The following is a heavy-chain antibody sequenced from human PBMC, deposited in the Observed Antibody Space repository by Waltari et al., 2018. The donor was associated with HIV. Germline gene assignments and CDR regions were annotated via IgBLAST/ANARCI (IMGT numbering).Heavy chain of an antibody. CDR1: GGSFSGYY. V-gene: IGHV4-34*01. J-gene: IGHJ4*02. CDR2: INHSGIT. D-gene: IGHD6-6*01. Sequence: QVQLQQWGAGLLKPSETLSLTCAVYGGSFSGYYWSWIRQPPGTGLEWIGEINHSGITNYHPSLKSRVTISVDTSKNQFSLKLSSVTAADTAVYYCARVCPYDEYSSSHAMMTFDYWGQGTLVTVSS. CDR3: ARVCPYDEYSSSHAMMTFDY.